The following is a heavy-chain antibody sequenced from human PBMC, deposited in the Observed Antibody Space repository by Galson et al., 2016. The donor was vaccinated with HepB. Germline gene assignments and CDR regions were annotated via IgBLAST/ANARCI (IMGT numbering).Heavy chain of an antibody. D-gene: IGHD2-15*01. Sequence: SETLSLTCTVSGGSVTSYYCSWIRQPPGKGLEWIGYFYYSGSTNYNPSLKSRVTISVDTSKNQFFLNLSSVTAADTAVYYCARSVYGRRVAATGSFDYWGQGTLVTVSS. CDR2: FYYSGST. CDR1: GGSVTSYY. CDR3: ARSVYGRRVAATGSFDY. J-gene: IGHJ4*02. V-gene: IGHV4-59*02.